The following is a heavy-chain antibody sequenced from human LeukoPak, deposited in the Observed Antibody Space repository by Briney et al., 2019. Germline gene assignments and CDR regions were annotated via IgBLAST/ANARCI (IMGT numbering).Heavy chain of an antibody. Sequence: ASVKVSCKTSGYPFTIYGISWVRQAPGQGLEWMGLISAYGNTNYAQNLQGRVTMTTDTSTSTAYMELRSLTSDDTAVYYCARGIIGYYFDYWGQGTLVTVSS. CDR3: ARGIIGYYFDY. D-gene: IGHD2-15*01. J-gene: IGHJ4*02. CDR2: ISAYGNT. V-gene: IGHV1-18*01. CDR1: GYPFTIYG.